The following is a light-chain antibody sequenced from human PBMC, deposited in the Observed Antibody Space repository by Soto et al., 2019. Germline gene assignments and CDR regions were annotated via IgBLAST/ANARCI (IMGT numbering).Light chain of an antibody. CDR2: EVS. V-gene: IGLV2-14*01. CDR3: SSYTSSSTPV. CDR1: SSDVGGYNY. Sequence: ALTQPASVSGSPGQSITISCTGTSSDVGGYNYVSWYQQHPGKAPKLMIYEVSNRPSGVSNRFSGSKSGNTASLTISGLQAEDEADYYCSSYTSSSTPVFGGGTKLTVL. J-gene: IGLJ2*01.